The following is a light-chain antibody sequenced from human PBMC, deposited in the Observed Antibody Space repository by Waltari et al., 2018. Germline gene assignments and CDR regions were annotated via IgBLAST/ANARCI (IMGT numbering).Light chain of an antibody. CDR1: INDIGYYNF. CDR3: ASYTNTNTII. J-gene: IGLJ2*01. CDR2: DVT. V-gene: IGLV2-14*03. Sequence: QSALTQPASVSGSPGPSITISCTGTINDIGYYNFVSWYQQHPGKAPRLIIFDVTRWPSGVSHRFSGSKSGSSASLTISGLQAEDEADYYCASYTNTNTIIFGEGTKVAVL.